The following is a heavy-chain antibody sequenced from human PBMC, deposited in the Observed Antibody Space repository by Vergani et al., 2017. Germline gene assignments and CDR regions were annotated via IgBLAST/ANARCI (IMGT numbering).Heavy chain of an antibody. V-gene: IGHV1-3*01. Sequence: QVQLVQSGAEVKKPGASVKVSCKASGYTFTSYAMHWVRQAPGQRLEWMGWINAGNGNTKYSQKFQGRVTITRDTPASTDYMELSSLRSEDTAVYYCARDSRYCSSTSCYVGGDWFDPWGQGTLVTVSS. D-gene: IGHD2-2*01. CDR1: GYTFTSYA. CDR2: INAGNGNT. J-gene: IGHJ5*02. CDR3: ARDSRYCSSTSCYVGGDWFDP.